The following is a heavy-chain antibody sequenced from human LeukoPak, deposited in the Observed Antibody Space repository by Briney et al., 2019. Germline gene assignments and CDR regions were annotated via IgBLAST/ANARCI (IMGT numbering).Heavy chain of an antibody. CDR3: AKDLRRRIAAAGTPVGY. Sequence: GGSLRLSCAASGFTFTTYWMHWVRQAPGKGLVWVSHINSDGSITSYADSVKGRFTISRDNSKNTLYLQMNSLRAEDTAVYYCAKDLRRRIAAAGTPVGYWGQGTLVTVSS. J-gene: IGHJ4*02. V-gene: IGHV3-74*01. D-gene: IGHD6-13*01. CDR2: INSDGSIT. CDR1: GFTFTTYW.